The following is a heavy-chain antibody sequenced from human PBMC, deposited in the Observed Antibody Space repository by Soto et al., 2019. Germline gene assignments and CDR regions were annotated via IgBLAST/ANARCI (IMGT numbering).Heavy chain of an antibody. CDR2: FDPEDGET. V-gene: IGHV1-24*01. D-gene: IGHD2-15*01. CDR3: ATANGGYCSGGSCYPLHY. Sequence: GASVKVSCKVSGYTLTELSMHWVRQAPGKGLEWMGGFDPEDGETIYAQKFQGRVTMTEDTSTDTAYMELSSLRSEDTAVYYCATANGGYCSGGSCYPLHYWGQGTLVTVS. J-gene: IGHJ4*02. CDR1: GYTLTELS.